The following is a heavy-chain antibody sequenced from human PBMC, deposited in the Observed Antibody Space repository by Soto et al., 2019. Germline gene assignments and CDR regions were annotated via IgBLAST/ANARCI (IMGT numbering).Heavy chain of an antibody. CDR1: GFTFSSYA. V-gene: IGHV3-30-3*01. CDR3: ARGLYDILTSTDY. CDR2: ISYDGSNK. D-gene: IGHD3-9*01. J-gene: IGHJ4*02. Sequence: GGSLRLSCAASGFTFSSYAMHWVRQAPGKGLEWVAVISYDGSNKYYADSVKGRFTISRDNSKNTLYLQMNSLRAEDTAVYYCARGLYDILTSTDYWGQGTLVTVSS.